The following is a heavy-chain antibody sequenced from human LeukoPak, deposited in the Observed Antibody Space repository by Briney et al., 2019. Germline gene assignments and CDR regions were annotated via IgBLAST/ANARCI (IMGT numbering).Heavy chain of an antibody. CDR1: GYSFTSYW. CDR2: IFPGDSDT. D-gene: IGHD2-15*01. V-gene: IGHV5-51*01. CDR3: ARRGYCSGGSCEYFHF. Sequence: KPGESLKISCKGSGYSFTSYWIGWVRQMPGKGLEWMGMIFPGDSDTRYSPSFQGQVTISADKSTNTAYLQWSSLKASDTAMYYCARRGYCSGGSCEYFHFWGQGTLVTVSS. J-gene: IGHJ1*01.